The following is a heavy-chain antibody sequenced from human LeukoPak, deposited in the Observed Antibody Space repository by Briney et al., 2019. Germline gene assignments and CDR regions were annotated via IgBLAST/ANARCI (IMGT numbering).Heavy chain of an antibody. V-gene: IGHV3-48*02. CDR3: ARECFAVEVYDAFDI. J-gene: IGHJ3*02. CDR1: GFTFSSYG. D-gene: IGHD2-21*01. Sequence: GGFLRLSCVVSGFTFSSYGMHWVRQATGRGLEWVSYINRGSSTIYYADSVKGRFTISRDNAKNSLYLQMNSLRDEDTAVYYRARECFAVEVYDAFDIWGQGTMVTVSS. CDR2: INRGSSTI.